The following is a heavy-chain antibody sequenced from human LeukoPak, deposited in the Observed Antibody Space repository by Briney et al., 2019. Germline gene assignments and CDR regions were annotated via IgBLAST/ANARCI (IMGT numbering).Heavy chain of an antibody. CDR1: GFTFSSYS. CDR2: ISSSSYI. D-gene: IGHD1-26*01. Sequence: GGSLRLSCAASGFTFSSYSMNWVRQAPGKGLEWVSSISSSSYIYYADSVKGRFTISRDNAKNSLYLQMNSLRAEDTAVYYCARVVAHSRSFDYWGQGTLVTVSS. V-gene: IGHV3-21*01. CDR3: ARVVAHSRSFDY. J-gene: IGHJ4*02.